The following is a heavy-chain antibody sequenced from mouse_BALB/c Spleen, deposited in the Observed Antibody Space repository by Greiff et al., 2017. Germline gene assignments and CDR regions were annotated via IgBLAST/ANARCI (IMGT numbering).Heavy chain of an antibody. J-gene: IGHJ4*01. Sequence: EVQRVESGGGLVQPGGSRKLSCAASGFTFSSFGMHWVRQAPEKGLEWVAYISSGSSTIYYADTVKGRFTISRDNPKNTLFLQMTSLRSEDTAMYYCAREGGWDRMDYWGQGTSVTVSS. CDR1: GFTFSSFG. D-gene: IGHD3-3*01. CDR3: AREGGWDRMDY. CDR2: ISSGSSTI. V-gene: IGHV5-17*02.